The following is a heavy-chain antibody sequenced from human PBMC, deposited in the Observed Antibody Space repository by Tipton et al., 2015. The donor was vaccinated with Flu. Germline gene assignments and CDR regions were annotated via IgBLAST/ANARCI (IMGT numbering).Heavy chain of an antibody. D-gene: IGHD6-19*01. V-gene: IGHV4-28*02. CDR3: ARQDRDSSGWYRGKYAFDI. CDR2: IYYSGSI. Sequence: TLSLTCAVSGYSISSSNWWGWIRQPPGKGLEWIGYIYYSGSIYYNPSLKSRVTMSVDTSKNQFSLKLSSVTAADTAVYYCARQDRDSSGWYRGKYAFDIWGQGTMVTVSS. CDR1: GYSISSSNW. J-gene: IGHJ3*02.